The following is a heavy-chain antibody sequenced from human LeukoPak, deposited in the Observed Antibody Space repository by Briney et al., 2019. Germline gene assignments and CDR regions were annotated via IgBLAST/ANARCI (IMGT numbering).Heavy chain of an antibody. CDR1: GYIFTNYA. J-gene: IGHJ4*02. CDR3: ARGGSGGTVGYFDY. Sequence: ASVKGSCKASGYIFTNYAILWGGPAPGQRLEWMGWINADTGNTKYSQKVQGRVTITRDTSASTAYMELSSLRSEDTAVYYCARGGSGGTVGYFDYWDQGTLVTVSS. D-gene: IGHD3-10*01. V-gene: IGHV1-3*01. CDR2: INADTGNT.